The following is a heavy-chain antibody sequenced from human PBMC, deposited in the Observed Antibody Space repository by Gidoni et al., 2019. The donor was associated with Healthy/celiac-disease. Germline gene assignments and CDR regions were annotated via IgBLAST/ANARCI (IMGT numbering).Heavy chain of an antibody. CDR3: AKDPPKVGALPGDAFDI. CDR2: ISGSGGST. J-gene: IGHJ3*02. Sequence: SWVRQAPGKGLEWVSAISGSGGSTYYADSVKGRFTISRDNSKNTLYLQMNSLRAEDTAVYYCAKDPPKVGALPGDAFDIWGQGTMVTVSS. V-gene: IGHV3-23*01. D-gene: IGHD1-26*01.